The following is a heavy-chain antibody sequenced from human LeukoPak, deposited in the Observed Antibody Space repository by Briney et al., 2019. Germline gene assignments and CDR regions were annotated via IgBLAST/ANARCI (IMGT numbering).Heavy chain of an antibody. V-gene: IGHV1-18*04. Sequence: GASVKVSCKASGYTLTSYGISWVRQAPGQGLEWMGWISAYNGNTNYAQKLQGRVTMTTDTSTSTAYMELRSLRSDDTAVYYCARELPPRPPYYYDSSGYRYWGQGTLVTVSS. CDR2: ISAYNGNT. CDR3: ARELPPRPPYYYDSSGYRY. J-gene: IGHJ4*02. D-gene: IGHD3-22*01. CDR1: GYTLTSYG.